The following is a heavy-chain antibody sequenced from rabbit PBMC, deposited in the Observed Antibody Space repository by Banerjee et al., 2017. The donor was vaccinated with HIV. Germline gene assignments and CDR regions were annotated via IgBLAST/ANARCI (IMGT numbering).Heavy chain of an antibody. J-gene: IGHJ4*01. V-gene: IGHV1S45*01. CDR1: GIDFSTYSY. CDR2: ICAGISDST. D-gene: IGHD4-1*01. CDR3: ARDLAGVIGWNFNF. Sequence: QEQLEESGGGLVKPGGTLTLTCKASGIDFSTYSYMCWVRQAPGKGLEWIACICAGISDSTYYASWAKGRFTISETSSTTVTLQMTSLTAADTATYFCARDLAGVIGWNFNFWGQGTLVTVS.